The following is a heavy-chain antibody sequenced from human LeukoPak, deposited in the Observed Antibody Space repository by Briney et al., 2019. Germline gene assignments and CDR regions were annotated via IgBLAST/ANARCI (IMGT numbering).Heavy chain of an antibody. J-gene: IGHJ4*02. CDR1: GGTFSSYA. Sequence: ASVKVSCKASGGTFSSYAISWVRQAPGQGLEWMGRIIPILGIANYAQKFQGRVTITADKSTSTAYVELSSLRSEDTAVYYCARLDYYDSSGKFDYWGQGTLVTVSS. V-gene: IGHV1-69*04. CDR3: ARLDYYDSSGKFDY. CDR2: IIPILGIA. D-gene: IGHD3-22*01.